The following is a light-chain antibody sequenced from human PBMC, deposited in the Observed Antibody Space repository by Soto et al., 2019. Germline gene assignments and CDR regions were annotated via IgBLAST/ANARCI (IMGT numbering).Light chain of an antibody. CDR1: SSNIGNNA. CDR3: AEWDDSLNGYV. CDR2: YDD. V-gene: IGLV1-36*01. Sequence: QSVLTQPPSVSEAPRQRVTISCSGSSSNIGNNAVNWYQQLPGKAPKLLIYYDDLLPSGVSDRFSGSKSGTSASLAISGLQSEDEADYYCAEWDDSLNGYVFGTGNKVTVL. J-gene: IGLJ1*01.